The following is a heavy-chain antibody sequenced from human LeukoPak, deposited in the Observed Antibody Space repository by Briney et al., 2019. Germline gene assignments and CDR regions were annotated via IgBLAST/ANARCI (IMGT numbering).Heavy chain of an antibody. CDR1: GGSISSGGYY. CDR2: IYHSGST. CDR3: ARDGPSSPLDY. Sequence: SQTLSLTCTVSGGSISSGGYYWSWIRQPPGKGLEWIGYIYHSGSTYYNPSLKSRVTISVDRSKNQFSLKLSSVTAADTAVYYCARDGPSSPLDYWGQGTLVTVSS. V-gene: IGHV4-30-2*01. D-gene: IGHD6-6*01. J-gene: IGHJ4*02.